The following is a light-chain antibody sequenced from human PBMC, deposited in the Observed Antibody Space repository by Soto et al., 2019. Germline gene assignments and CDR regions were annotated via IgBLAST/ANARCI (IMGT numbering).Light chain of an antibody. V-gene: IGLV2-14*01. J-gene: IGLJ1*01. Sequence: QSALTQPASVSGSPGQSIAISCTGTSSDVGGYNSVSWYQQYPGKAPKLMIHDVSNQPSGVSDRFSGSKSGNTASLTIPGLQAEDEADYYCSSWTSSSSYVFGSGTKVTVL. CDR1: SSDVGGYNS. CDR3: SSWTSSSSYV. CDR2: DVS.